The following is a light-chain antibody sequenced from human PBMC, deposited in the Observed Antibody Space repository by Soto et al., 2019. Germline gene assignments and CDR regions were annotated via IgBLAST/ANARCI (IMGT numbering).Light chain of an antibody. CDR1: SSSIGSNT. CDR3: AARDDSLNDYV. CDR2: SHN. V-gene: IGLV1-44*01. Sequence: QYVLTQPPSASGTPGQRVTISCSGSSSSIGSNTVNWYQQLPGTAPKLLIYSHNQRPSGVPDRFSGSKSGTSASLAISGHQSEDEADYYCAARDDSLNDYVFVTGTKVTV. J-gene: IGLJ1*01.